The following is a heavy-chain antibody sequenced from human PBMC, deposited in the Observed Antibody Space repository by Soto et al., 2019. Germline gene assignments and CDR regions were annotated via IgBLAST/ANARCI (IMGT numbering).Heavy chain of an antibody. CDR3: ARVARYDILTGYLGYYYMDV. J-gene: IGHJ6*03. CDR1: GYTFTSYD. Sequence: ASVKVSCKASGYTFTSYDINWVRQATGQGLEWMGWMNPNSGNTGYAQKFQGRVTMTRNTSISTAYMELSSLRSEDTAVYYCARVARYDILTGYLGYYYMDVWGKGTTVTVSS. D-gene: IGHD3-9*01. V-gene: IGHV1-8*01. CDR2: MNPNSGNT.